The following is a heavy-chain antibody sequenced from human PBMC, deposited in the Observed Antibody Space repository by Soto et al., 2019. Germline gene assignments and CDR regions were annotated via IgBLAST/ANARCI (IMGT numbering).Heavy chain of an antibody. V-gene: IGHV4-59*01. Sequence: ASETLSLTCTVSGGSISSYYWSWIRQPPGKGLEWIGYIYYSGSTNYNPSLKSRVTISVDTSKNQFSLKLSSVTAADTAVYYCARAGVATTDYYYYYGMGVWGQGTTVTVSS. J-gene: IGHJ6*02. D-gene: IGHD5-12*01. CDR3: ARAGVATTDYYYYYGMGV. CDR2: IYYSGST. CDR1: GGSISSYY.